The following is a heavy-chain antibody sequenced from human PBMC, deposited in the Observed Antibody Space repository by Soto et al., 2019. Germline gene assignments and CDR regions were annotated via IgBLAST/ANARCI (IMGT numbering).Heavy chain of an antibody. CDR3: AREASVVGAAYYYYGMDV. Sequence: QVQLVQSGAEVKKPGASVKVSCKASGYTFTSYYMHWVRQAPGQGLELMGIINPSGGSTSYAQKSQGRVIMTRDTCTSTVYMELSSLRSEDTAVYYCAREASVVGAAYYYYGMDVWGQGTTVTVSS. CDR1: GYTFTSYY. J-gene: IGHJ6*02. CDR2: INPSGGST. V-gene: IGHV1-46*01. D-gene: IGHD1-26*01.